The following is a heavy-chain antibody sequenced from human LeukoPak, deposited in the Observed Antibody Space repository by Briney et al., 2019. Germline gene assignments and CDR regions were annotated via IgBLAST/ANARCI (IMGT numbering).Heavy chain of an antibody. J-gene: IGHJ3*02. CDR1: GGSISSYY. CDR3: ARDYAFDI. Sequence: SETLSLTCTVSGGSISSYYWSWIRQPPGKGLEWIGYIYYSGSTNYNPSLKSRVTISIDTSKNQFSLKLSSVTAADTAVYYCARDYAFDIWGQGTMVTVSS. V-gene: IGHV4-59*01. CDR2: IYYSGST.